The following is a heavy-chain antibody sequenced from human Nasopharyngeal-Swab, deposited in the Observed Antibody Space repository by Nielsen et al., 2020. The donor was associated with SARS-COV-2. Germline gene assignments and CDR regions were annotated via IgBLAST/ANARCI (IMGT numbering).Heavy chain of an antibody. CDR2: IYSDGSRT. CDR1: GFTFSNFA. Sequence: GESLKISCAASGFTFSNFAMSWVRQAPGKGLEWVSVIYSDGSRTYYADSVKGRFTISRDNSKSTLYLQMNSLRAEDTAVYFCAKDRRSSSSVGWFDPWGQGTLVSVSS. V-gene: IGHV3-23*03. D-gene: IGHD6-6*01. J-gene: IGHJ5*02. CDR3: AKDRRSSSSVGWFDP.